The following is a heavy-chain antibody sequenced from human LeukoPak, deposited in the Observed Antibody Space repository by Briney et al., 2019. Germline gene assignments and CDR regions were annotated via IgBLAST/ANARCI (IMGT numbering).Heavy chain of an antibody. J-gene: IGHJ6*03. CDR3: ARGGSEHYYYYYYMDV. CDR2: INPNSGGT. Sequence: ASVKVSCKASGYTFTGYYMHWVRQAPGQGLEWMGWINPNSGGTNYAQKFQGRVTMTRNTSISTAYMELSSLRSEDTAVYYCARGGSEHYYYYYYMDVWGKGTTVTISS. V-gene: IGHV1-2*02. CDR1: GYTFTGYY. D-gene: IGHD2-15*01.